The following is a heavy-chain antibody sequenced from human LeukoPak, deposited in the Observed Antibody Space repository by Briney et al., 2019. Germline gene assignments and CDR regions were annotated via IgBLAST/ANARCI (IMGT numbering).Heavy chain of an antibody. CDR1: GFTFSSYA. CDR3: AMRRHCGGDCYGFDY. CDR2: ISISSSYI. J-gene: IGHJ4*02. Sequence: GGSLRLSCAASGFTFSSYAMSWVRQAPGKGLEWVSSISISSSYIYYADSVKGRFTISRDNAKNSLYLQMNSLRAEDTAVYYCAMRRHCGGDCYGFDYWGQGTLVTVSS. D-gene: IGHD2-21*01. V-gene: IGHV3-21*01.